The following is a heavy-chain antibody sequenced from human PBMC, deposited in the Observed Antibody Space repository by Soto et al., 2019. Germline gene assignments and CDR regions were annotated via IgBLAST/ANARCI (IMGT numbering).Heavy chain of an antibody. D-gene: IGHD1-1*01. CDR3: VRDGTKTLRDWFDP. Sequence: QVQLQESGPGLVKPSETLSLTCTVSGASISGFYWSWIRKSAGKGLEWIGRIYATGTTDYNPYLKSRVMMSVDTSKQQFSLKLRSVTAADTAVYYCVRDGTKTLRDWFDPWGQGISVTVSS. V-gene: IGHV4-4*07. CDR1: GASISGFY. J-gene: IGHJ5*02. CDR2: IYATGTT.